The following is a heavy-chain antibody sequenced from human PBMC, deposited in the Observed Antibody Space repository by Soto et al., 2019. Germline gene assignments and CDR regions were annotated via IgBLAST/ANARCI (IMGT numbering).Heavy chain of an antibody. Sequence: ASVKVSCKVSGYTLTELSMHWVRQAPGKGLEWMGGFDPEDGETIYAQKFQGRVTMTEDTSTDTAYMELSSLRSEDTAVYYCATDLYYYDSSGYHNNWFDPWGQGTLVTVSS. J-gene: IGHJ5*02. D-gene: IGHD3-22*01. V-gene: IGHV1-24*01. CDR1: GYTLTELS. CDR3: ATDLYYYDSSGYHNNWFDP. CDR2: FDPEDGET.